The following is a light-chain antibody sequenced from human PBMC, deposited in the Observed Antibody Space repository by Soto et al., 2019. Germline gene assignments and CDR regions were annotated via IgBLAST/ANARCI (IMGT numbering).Light chain of an antibody. CDR3: MQAIHWPWT. J-gene: IGKJ1*01. CDR1: RSLVHTNGNTY. CDR2: MVS. Sequence: DVVMTQSPLSLPVIFGQPASISCRSSRSLVHTNGNTYLNWFQQRPGQSPRRLIYMVSNRDSGVPDRFSGSGSSTDFTLKISRVEADDVGVYFCMQAIHWPWTFGQGTKVDVK. V-gene: IGKV2-30*02.